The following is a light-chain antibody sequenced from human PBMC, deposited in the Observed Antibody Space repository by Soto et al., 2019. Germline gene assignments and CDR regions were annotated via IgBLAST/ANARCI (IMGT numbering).Light chain of an antibody. Sequence: DIVMTQSPASLAVSLGERATINCESSQSVLYSSNSKNYLAWYQQKPGQPPKLLIYWSSTRQSGVPDRFSGSGSGTDFTLTISSLQAEDVAVYYCQQYYSTPITCGQGARREIK. CDR3: QQYYSTPIT. V-gene: IGKV4-1*01. CDR2: WSS. CDR1: QSVLYSSNSKNY. J-gene: IGKJ5*01.